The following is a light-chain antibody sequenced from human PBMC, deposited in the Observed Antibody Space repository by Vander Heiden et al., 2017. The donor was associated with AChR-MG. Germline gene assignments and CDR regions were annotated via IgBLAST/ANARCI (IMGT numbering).Light chain of an antibody. CDR1: KLGDKY. CDR3: QAWDSNTGV. CDR2: QNS. Sequence: SSELTQLPSVSVSPGPRASIPCSGDKLGDKYVCWYQQKPGQSPVLVIYQNSKRPSGIPERCSGSNSGNTATLTISGTQAMDEADYYCQAWDSNTGVFGGGTKLTVL. V-gene: IGLV3-1*01. J-gene: IGLJ2*01.